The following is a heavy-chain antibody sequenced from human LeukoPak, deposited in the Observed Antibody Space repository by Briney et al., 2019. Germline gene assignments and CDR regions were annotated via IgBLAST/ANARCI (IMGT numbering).Heavy chain of an antibody. CDR1: GFTFSSYA. Sequence: PGASLRLSCAASGFTFSSYAVSWVRQAPGKGLEWVSAISGSGGSTYYADSVKGRFTISRDNSKNTLYLQMNSLRAEDTAVYYCAKAPTTVTYYGMGVWGQGTTVTVSS. CDR2: ISGSGGST. J-gene: IGHJ6*02. D-gene: IGHD4-17*01. CDR3: AKAPTTVTYYGMGV. V-gene: IGHV3-23*01.